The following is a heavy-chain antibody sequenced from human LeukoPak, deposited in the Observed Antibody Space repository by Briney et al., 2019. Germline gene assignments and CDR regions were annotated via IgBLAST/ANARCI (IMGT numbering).Heavy chain of an antibody. CDR2: ISYSGST. D-gene: IGHD4-17*01. V-gene: IGHV4-30-4*08. J-gene: IGHJ6*02. CDR3: ARHAVYGDYVGEDYGLDV. CDR1: GGSISSGDYY. Sequence: PSETLSLTCTVSGGSISSGDYYWSWIRQPPGKGLEWIGYISYSGSTYYNPSLKSRVTISASKNQFSLKMSSVTAADTAVYYCARHAVYGDYVGEDYGLDVWGQGTTVTVSS.